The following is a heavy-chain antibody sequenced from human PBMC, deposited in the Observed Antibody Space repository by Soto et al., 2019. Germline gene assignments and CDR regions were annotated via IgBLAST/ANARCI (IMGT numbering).Heavy chain of an antibody. CDR2: TYYRSKWYS. Sequence: SQILSRTCAISGASVSSKSAAWNWLRQSPSRALEWLGRTYYRSKWYSDYEVYVKSRITISLDTSKNQFSPQLNSVAPEDRAVYYCARVLADSIAARPGEGVWFDPWGQGSLVAVSS. V-gene: IGHV6-1*01. CDR1: GASVSSKSAA. D-gene: IGHD6-6*01. CDR3: ARVLADSIAARPGEGVWFDP. J-gene: IGHJ5*02.